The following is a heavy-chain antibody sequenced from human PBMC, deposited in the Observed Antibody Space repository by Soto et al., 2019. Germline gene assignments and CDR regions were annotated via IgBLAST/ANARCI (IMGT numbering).Heavy chain of an antibody. D-gene: IGHD2-21*01. V-gene: IGHV4-31*03. CDR3: ARDFVVPSDYYYYYGMDV. CDR2: IYYSGST. J-gene: IGHJ6*02. Sequence: QVQLQESGPGLVKPSQTLSLTCTVSGGSISSGGYYWSWIRQPPGKGLEWIGYIYYSGSTYYNPSLKTRVTISVETSKNQFSLKLSSVTAADTAVYYCARDFVVPSDYYYYYGMDVWGQGTTVTVSS. CDR1: GGSISSGGYY.